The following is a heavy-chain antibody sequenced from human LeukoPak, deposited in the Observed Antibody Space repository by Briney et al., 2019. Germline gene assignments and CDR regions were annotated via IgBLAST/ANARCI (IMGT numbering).Heavy chain of an antibody. V-gene: IGHV3-23*01. Sequence: GGSLRLSCAASGFTFSNYSMSWIRQAPGKGLEWVSTISGTGGTTYYADSVKGRFTISRDNSKNTLFLQFNSLRADDTAVYYCAKGRGTTVTAAANYWGQGTLVTVSS. CDR2: ISGTGGTT. CDR3: AKGRGTTVTAAANY. D-gene: IGHD4-17*01. J-gene: IGHJ4*02. CDR1: GFTFSNYS.